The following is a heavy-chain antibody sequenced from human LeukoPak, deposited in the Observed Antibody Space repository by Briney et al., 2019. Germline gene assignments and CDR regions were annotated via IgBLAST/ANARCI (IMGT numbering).Heavy chain of an antibody. CDR1: GVSISDYY. CDR3: ARGRSVWGSYFDNWFDP. Sequence: SETLSLTCTVSGVSISDYYWSWIRQPAGKGLEWIGRFYNSGNTNYNPSLKSRLTMSLDTSENQFSLKLSSVTAADTAVYYCARGRSVWGSYFDNWFDPWGQGTLVTVSS. D-gene: IGHD3-16*01. J-gene: IGHJ5*02. V-gene: IGHV4-4*07. CDR2: FYNSGNT.